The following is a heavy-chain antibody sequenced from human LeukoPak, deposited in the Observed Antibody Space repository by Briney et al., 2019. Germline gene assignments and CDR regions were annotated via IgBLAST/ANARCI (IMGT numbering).Heavy chain of an antibody. J-gene: IGHJ3*02. CDR2: LYSAGST. CDR1: EFSVKYNY. Sequence: GGSLRLSCAASEFSVKYNYMTWVRQAPGKGLEWVSLLYSAGSTNYADSVKGRFTISRDDSKNTVYLQMNSLRAEDTAVYYCARWTNFHAFDXXXQGTLVTVSS. D-gene: IGHD1-1*01. V-gene: IGHV3-53*01. CDR3: ARWTNFHAFDX.